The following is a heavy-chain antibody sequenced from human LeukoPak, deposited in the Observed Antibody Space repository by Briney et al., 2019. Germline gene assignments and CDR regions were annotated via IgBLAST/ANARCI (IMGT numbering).Heavy chain of an antibody. V-gene: IGHV4-61*02. CDR3: ARARGSSSWFVDQNPRRNWFDP. D-gene: IGHD6-13*01. J-gene: IGHJ5*02. CDR1: GGYISSDSYY. CDR2: IYSGVT. Sequence: SETLPLTCIVSGGYISSDSYYWSWIRQPAGKGLEWIGRIYSGVTNYNPSLKSRVTISVDTSKNQVSLNLTSVTAADTAVYYCARARGSSSWFVDQNPRRNWFDPWGQGTLVTVSS.